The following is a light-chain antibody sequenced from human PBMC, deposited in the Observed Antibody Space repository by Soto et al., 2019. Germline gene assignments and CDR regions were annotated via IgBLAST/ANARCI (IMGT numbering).Light chain of an antibody. CDR3: QTWGTGIRV. V-gene: IGLV4-69*01. J-gene: IGLJ2*01. CDR1: SGHSSYA. Sequence: QPVLTQSPSASASLGASVKLTCTLSSGHSSYAIAWHQQQSEKGPRYLMKLNSDGSHNKGDGIPDRFSGSSSGAERYLTISSLQSEDEADYYCQTWGTGIRVFGGGTTLTVL. CDR2: LNSDGSH.